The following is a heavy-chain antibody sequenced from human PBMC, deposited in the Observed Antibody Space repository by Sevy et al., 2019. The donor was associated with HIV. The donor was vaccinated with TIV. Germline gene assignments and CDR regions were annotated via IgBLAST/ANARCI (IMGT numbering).Heavy chain of an antibody. J-gene: IGHJ4*02. D-gene: IGHD3-10*01. CDR3: AKDHTSYGLYYFDY. CDR1: GFTFSSYA. CDR2: ISGSGGST. V-gene: IGHV3-23*01. Sequence: GGSLRLSCAASGFTFSSYAMSWVRQAPGKGLEWVSAISGSGGSTYYAYSVKGRFTISRDNSKNTLYLQMNSLRAEDTAVYYCAKDHTSYGLYYFDYWGQGTLVTVSS.